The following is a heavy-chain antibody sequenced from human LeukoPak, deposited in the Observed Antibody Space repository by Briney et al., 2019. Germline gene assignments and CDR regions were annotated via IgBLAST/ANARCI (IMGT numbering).Heavy chain of an antibody. CDR3: ARALRYYSDSSGYAFDY. J-gene: IGHJ4*02. V-gene: IGHV1-69*01. D-gene: IGHD3-22*01. Sequence: SVKVSCKASRGTFRSFAISWVRQAPGQPLEWMGGIIPIFRTANYAQKFQGRVTITADESTSTAYMELSSLRSEDTAVYYCARALRYYSDSSGYAFDYWGQGTLVTVSS. CDR1: RGTFRSFA. CDR2: IIPIFRTA.